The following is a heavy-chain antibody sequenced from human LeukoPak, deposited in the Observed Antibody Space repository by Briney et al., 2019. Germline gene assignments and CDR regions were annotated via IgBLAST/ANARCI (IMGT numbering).Heavy chain of an antibody. V-gene: IGHV3-74*01. CDR1: GFTFSSYW. CDR2: IKTDDTTT. J-gene: IGHJ6*02. Sequence: GGSLRLSCAASGFTFSSYWMHWVRQAPGKGLVWVSRIKTDDTTTNYADSVKGRFTISRDNAKNTLYLQMNSLRAEDTAVYYCVRDNWGMDVWGQGTTVTVSS. CDR3: VRDNWGMDV. D-gene: IGHD1-20*01.